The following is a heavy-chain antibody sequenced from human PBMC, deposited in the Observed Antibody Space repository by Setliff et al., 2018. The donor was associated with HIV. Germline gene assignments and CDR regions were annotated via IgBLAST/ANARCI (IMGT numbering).Heavy chain of an antibody. J-gene: IGHJ6*02. CDR3: AKDRGPEGAPYSYYGMDV. Sequence: GGSLRLSCAASGFTFSSYAMTWVRQAPGKGLEWVSTISGSGGSTYYADSVKGRFTISRDNSKNTLYVQMKSLRAEDTAVYYCAKDRGPEGAPYSYYGMDVWGQGTTVTVSS. V-gene: IGHV3-23*01. CDR1: GFTFSSYA. CDR2: ISGSGGST.